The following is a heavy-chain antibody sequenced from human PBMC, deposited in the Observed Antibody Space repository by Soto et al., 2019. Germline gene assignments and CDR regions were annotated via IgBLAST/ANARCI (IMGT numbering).Heavy chain of an antibody. CDR3: GRIIRFLTFFGVADLGYY. J-gene: IGHJ4*02. V-gene: IGHV1-3*04. D-gene: IGHD3-3*01. CDR1: GYRFGNYN. Sequence: ASVKVSCKASGYRFGNYNIHWVRPAPGQSLEWVGWINTGTGHTRYSQKFQGRVTITSDQAANTAYMELSSLKSEDTAVYYCGRIIRFLTFFGVADLGYYCGQGSPVPVSA. CDR2: INTGTGHT.